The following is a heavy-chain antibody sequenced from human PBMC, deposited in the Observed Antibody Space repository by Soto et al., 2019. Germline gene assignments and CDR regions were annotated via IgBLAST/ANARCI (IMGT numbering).Heavy chain of an antibody. V-gene: IGHV3-23*01. D-gene: IGHD3-10*01. CDR3: AKAYSGSETYPSPLPD. CDR1: GFTFSNYA. Sequence: PGGSLRLSCTASGFTFSNYAMSWVRQAPGKGLEWVSTVSADDGKTYYADSVKGRFTFSRDNSKNTLFLQMNSLRAEDTALYYCAKAYSGSETYPSPLPDWGQGTLVTVYS. CDR2: VSADDGKT. J-gene: IGHJ1*01.